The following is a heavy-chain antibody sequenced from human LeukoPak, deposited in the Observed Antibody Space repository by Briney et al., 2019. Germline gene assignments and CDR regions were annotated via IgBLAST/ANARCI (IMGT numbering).Heavy chain of an antibody. CDR1: GFIFSHSG. V-gene: IGHV3-33*01. CDR2: IWSDGSYR. CDR3: VLGVGVSGSFLLGS. J-gene: IGHJ4*02. Sequence: GGSLRLSCTASGFIFSHSGMHWVRQAPGKGLEWVAVIWSDGSYRYYADSVKGRFTISRENSKNTLYLQMNSLSVEDTAIYYCVLGVGVSGSFLLGSWGQGTLVTVSS. D-gene: IGHD3-10*01.